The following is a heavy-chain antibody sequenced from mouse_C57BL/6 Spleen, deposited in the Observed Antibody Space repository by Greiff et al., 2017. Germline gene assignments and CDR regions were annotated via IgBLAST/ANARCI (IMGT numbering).Heavy chain of an antibody. J-gene: IGHJ3*01. CDR3: ERGGCTMVPASLAY. V-gene: IGHV1-61*01. Sequence: VQLQQPGAELVRPGSSVKLSCKASGYTFTSYWMDWVKQSPGQGLEWIGNIYPSDSETHYNQKFKDKATLTVDKSSSTAYMQLSSLTSEDSAVYDCERGGCTMVPASLAYWGQGTLVTVSA. D-gene: IGHD2-2*01. CDR2: IYPSDSET. CDR1: GYTFTSYW.